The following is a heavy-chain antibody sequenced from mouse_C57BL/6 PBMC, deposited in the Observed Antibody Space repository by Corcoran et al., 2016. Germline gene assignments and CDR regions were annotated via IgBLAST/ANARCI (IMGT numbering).Heavy chain of an antibody. CDR3: ARGTNFDY. CDR2: INTYSGVP. V-gene: IGHV9-3*01. D-gene: IGHD2-13*01. Sequence: QIQLVQSGPELKKPGETVKISCKASGYTFTTYGMSWVKQAPGKGLKWMGWINTYSGVPTYADDFKGRFAFSLETSASTAYLQINNLKIEDTATYFCARGTNFDYWGQGTTLTVSS. CDR1: GYTFTTYG. J-gene: IGHJ2*01.